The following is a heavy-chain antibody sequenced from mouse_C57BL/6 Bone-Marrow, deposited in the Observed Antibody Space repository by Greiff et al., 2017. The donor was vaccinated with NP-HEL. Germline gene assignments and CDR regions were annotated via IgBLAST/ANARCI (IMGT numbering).Heavy chain of an antibody. Sequence: QVQLKESGPELVRPGASVKISCKASGYTFTSYWMKWVKQRPGQGLEWIGEIFPGSGSTYYNEKFKGKATLTVDTSSSTACMQLSSLTSEDSAVYFCARGDYYVFAYWGQGTLVTVSA. J-gene: IGHJ3*01. CDR1: GYTFTSYW. CDR2: IFPGSGST. CDR3: ARGDYYVFAY. D-gene: IGHD1-1*01. V-gene: IGHV1-56*01.